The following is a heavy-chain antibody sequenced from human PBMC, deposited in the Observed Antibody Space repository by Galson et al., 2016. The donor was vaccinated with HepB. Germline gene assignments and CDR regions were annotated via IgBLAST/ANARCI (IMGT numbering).Heavy chain of an antibody. CDR1: GASISDSNW. V-gene: IGHV4-4*02. CDR3: SRASVVPGARMLFAH. Sequence: ETLSLTCTVSGASISDSNWWTWVRQAPGKGLEWLGEIYHTGTTHNNPFLNSRFTLSVDKSRNQFSLNVTSVTDADTAMYYCSRASVVPGARMLFAHWGQATLVTVSS. J-gene: IGHJ5*02. D-gene: IGHD2-2*01. CDR2: IYHTGTT.